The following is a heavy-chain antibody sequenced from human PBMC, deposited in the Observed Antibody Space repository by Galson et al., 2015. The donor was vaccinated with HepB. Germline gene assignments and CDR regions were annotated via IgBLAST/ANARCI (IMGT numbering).Heavy chain of an antibody. J-gene: IGHJ6*02. CDR2: IRSKAYGGTT. CDR3: TRDSSSWLYGMDV. Sequence: SWVRQAPGKGLEWVGFIRSKAYGGTTEYAASVKGRFTISRDDSKSIAYLQMNSLKTEDTAVYYCTRDSSSWLYGMDVWGQGTTVTVSS. V-gene: IGHV3-49*02. D-gene: IGHD6-13*01.